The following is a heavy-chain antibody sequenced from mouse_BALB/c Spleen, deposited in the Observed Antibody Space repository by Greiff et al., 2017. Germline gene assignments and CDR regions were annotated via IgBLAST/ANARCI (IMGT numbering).Heavy chain of an antibody. CDR2: IRNKANGYTT. D-gene: IGHD1-1*01. CDR1: GFTFTDYY. V-gene: IGHV7-3*02. J-gene: IGHJ1*01. CDR3: ARDDYYGSSYGHWYFDV. Sequence: EVKLMESGGGLVQPGGSLRLSCATSGFTFTDYYMSWVRQPPGKALEWLGFIRNKANGYTTEYSASVKGRFTISRDNSQSILYLQMNTLRAEDSATYYCARDDYYGSSYGHWYFDVWGAGTTVTVSS.